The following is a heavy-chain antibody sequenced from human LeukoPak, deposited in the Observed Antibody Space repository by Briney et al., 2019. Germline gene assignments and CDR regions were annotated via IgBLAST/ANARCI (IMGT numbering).Heavy chain of an antibody. CDR3: ARVGDGYNVNYFDY. Sequence: PGGSLRLSCAASGFTFSDYSLNWVRQAPGKGLEWVSYISTSSTTAYYADSVKGRFTVSRDNAKNSLYLQMNSLRDEDTAVFYCARVGDGYNVNYFDYWGQGTLVTVSS. D-gene: IGHD5-24*01. CDR1: GFTFSDYS. V-gene: IGHV3-48*02. CDR2: ISTSSTTA. J-gene: IGHJ4*02.